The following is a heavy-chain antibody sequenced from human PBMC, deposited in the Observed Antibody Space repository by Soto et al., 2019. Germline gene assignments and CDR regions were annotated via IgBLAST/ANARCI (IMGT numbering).Heavy chain of an antibody. CDR1: GYTFTSYY. Sequence: ASVKVSCKASGYTFTSYYMHWVRQAPGQGLEWMGIINPSGGSTSYAQKFQGRVTMTRDTSTSTVYMELSSLGSEDTAVYYCARDLHSGYGMDVWGQGTTVTVSS. J-gene: IGHJ6*02. D-gene: IGHD1-26*01. CDR2: INPSGGST. CDR3: ARDLHSGYGMDV. V-gene: IGHV1-46*01.